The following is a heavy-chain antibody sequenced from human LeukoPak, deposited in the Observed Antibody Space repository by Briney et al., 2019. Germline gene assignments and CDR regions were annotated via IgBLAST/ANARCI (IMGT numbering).Heavy chain of an antibody. V-gene: IGHV3-23*01. J-gene: IGHJ4*02. Sequence: GGSLRLSCAASGFTFSSSSISWVRQAPGKGLEWVSAITDAVGSTHYADSVKGRFTISSDNSKNTVYLQMNSLRPEDMAVYYCAKCLEWLQCAFDYWGQGTLVTVSS. CDR3: AKCLEWLQCAFDY. CDR2: ITDAVGST. CDR1: GFTFSSSS. D-gene: IGHD5-24*01.